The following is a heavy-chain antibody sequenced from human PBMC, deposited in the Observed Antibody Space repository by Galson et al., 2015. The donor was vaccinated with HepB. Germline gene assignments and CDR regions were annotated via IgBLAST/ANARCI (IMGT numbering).Heavy chain of an antibody. Sequence: SLRLSCAASGFTFSSYAMHWVRQAPGKGLEWVAVISYDGSNKYYADSVKGRFTISRDNSKNTLYLQMNSLRAEDTAVYYCARGGFAAGPRKNWFDPWGQGTLVTVSS. CDR2: ISYDGSNK. J-gene: IGHJ5*02. D-gene: IGHD6-13*01. CDR3: ARGGFAAGPRKNWFDP. V-gene: IGHV3-30-3*01. CDR1: GFTFSSYA.